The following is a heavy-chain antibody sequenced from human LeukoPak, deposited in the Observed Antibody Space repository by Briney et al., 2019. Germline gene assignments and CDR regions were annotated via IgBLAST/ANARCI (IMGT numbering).Heavy chain of an antibody. J-gene: IGHJ1*01. CDR3: ATGEYYDSY. Sequence: ASVKVFCKVSGYTLTELSMHWVRTAPGKGLEWMGGFDPEDGETIYAQKFQGRVTMTEDISTDTAYMELSSLRSEDTAVYYCATGEYYDSYWGQGTLVTVSS. D-gene: IGHD3-22*01. V-gene: IGHV1-24*01. CDR1: GYTLTELS. CDR2: FDPEDGET.